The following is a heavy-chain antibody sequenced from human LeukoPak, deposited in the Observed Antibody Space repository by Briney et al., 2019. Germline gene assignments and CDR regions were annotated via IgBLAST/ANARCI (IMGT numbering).Heavy chain of an antibody. J-gene: IGHJ4*02. V-gene: IGHV4-39*02. CDR1: GDSISSSSSY. Sequence: SETLSLTCTVSGDSISSSSSYWGWIRQPPGEGLEWIGSIYYSGSTYYNTSLKSRVTISVDTSKNQFSLRLNSVTAADTAVYFCARDGRFPPEVLPRYFDYWGQGTLVTVSS. CDR2: IYYSGST. CDR3: ARDGRFPPEVLPRYFDY. D-gene: IGHD1-26*01.